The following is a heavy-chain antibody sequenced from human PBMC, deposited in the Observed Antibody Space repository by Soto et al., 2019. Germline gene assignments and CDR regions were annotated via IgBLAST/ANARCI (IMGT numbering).Heavy chain of an antibody. J-gene: IGHJ5*02. CDR1: GFTFSSYS. D-gene: IGHD6-13*01. CDR3: AREGSSYNWFDP. Sequence: EVQLVESGGGLVQPGGSLRLSCAASGFTFSSYSMNWVRQAPGKGLEWVSYISSSSSTIYYADSVKGRFTISRDNAKNSLYLQMNSRRDEDTAVYYGAREGSSYNWFDPWGQGTLVTVSS. CDR2: ISSSSSTI. V-gene: IGHV3-48*02.